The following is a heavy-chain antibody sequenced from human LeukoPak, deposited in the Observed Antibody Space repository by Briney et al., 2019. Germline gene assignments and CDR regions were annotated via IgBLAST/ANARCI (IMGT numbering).Heavy chain of an antibody. CDR3: ARGGYCSSTSCPYYYYYYMDV. J-gene: IGHJ6*03. D-gene: IGHD2-2*01. CDR1: GYTFTSYN. CDR2: MNPNSGNT. V-gene: IGHV1-8*03. Sequence: ASVKVSCKAPGYTFTSYNINWVRQATGQGLEWMGWMNPNSGNTGYAQKFQGRVTITRNTSISTAYMELSSLRSEDTAVYYCARGGYCSSTSCPYYYYYYMDVWGKGTTVTLSS.